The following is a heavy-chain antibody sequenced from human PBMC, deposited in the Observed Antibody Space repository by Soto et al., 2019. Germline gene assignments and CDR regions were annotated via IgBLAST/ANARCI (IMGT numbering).Heavy chain of an antibody. CDR3: AGSPGLSRISGTTLGA. J-gene: IGHJ5*01. Sequence: GGSLRLSCAASGFTFSSHWMHWVRQAPKKELVWVSRINGDGSSTSYADSVKGRFTISRDNAKNMLYLQVNRLRADDTAVYYCAGSPGLSRISGTTLGAWGQGTLVTVSS. CDR1: GFTFSSHW. CDR2: INGDGSST. V-gene: IGHV3-74*01. D-gene: IGHD1-7*01.